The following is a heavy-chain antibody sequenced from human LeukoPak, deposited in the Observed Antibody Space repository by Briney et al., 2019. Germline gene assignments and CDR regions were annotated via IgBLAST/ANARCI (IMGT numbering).Heavy chain of an antibody. V-gene: IGHV3-20*04. D-gene: IGHD4-17*01. CDR2: INWNGGST. CDR3: AREPTRRNLLTYGSWDAYDI. J-gene: IGHJ3*02. CDR1: GFTFDDYG. Sequence: GGSLRLSCAASGFTFDDYGMSWVRQAPGKGLEWVSGINWNGGSTGYADSVKGRFTISRSNAENSLFLQMNSLRAEDTAVYYCAREPTRRNLLTYGSWDAYDIWGQGTMVTVSS.